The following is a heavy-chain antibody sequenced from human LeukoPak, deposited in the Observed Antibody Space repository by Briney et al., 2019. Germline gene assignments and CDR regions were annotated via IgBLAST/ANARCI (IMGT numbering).Heavy chain of an antibody. D-gene: IGHD5-12*01. J-gene: IGHJ4*02. V-gene: IGHV4-39*07. CDR2: IYYSGST. Sequence: SETLSLTCTVSGGSISSSSYYWGWIRQPPGKGLEWIGSIYYSGSTYYNPSLKSRVTISVDTSKNQFSLKLSSVTAADTAVYYCARAWSGYDLDYWGQGTLVTVSS. CDR1: GGSISSSSYY. CDR3: ARAWSGYDLDY.